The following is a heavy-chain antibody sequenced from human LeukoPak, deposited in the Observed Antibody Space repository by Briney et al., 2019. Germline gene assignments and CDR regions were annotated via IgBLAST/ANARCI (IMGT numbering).Heavy chain of an antibody. CDR1: GFTFKNYA. CDR2: ISGDAVTS. V-gene: IGHV3-23*01. Sequence: PGGSLRLSCAASGFTFKNYAMNWVRQSPGQGLEWVSTISGDAVTSWYADSVKGRFTVSRDNAKNTLYLQVNNLRAEDTAVYYCARGPNSNWSGLDFWGQGTLLTVSS. J-gene: IGHJ4*02. CDR3: ARGPNSNWSGLDF. D-gene: IGHD6-6*01.